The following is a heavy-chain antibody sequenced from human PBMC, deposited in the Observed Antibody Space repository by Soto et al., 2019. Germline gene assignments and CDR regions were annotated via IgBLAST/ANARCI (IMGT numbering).Heavy chain of an antibody. V-gene: IGHV1-69*01. Sequence: QVQLVQSGAEVKKPGSSVKVSCKASGGTFSSYAISWVRQAPGQGLEWLGGSIPIFGTANYAQKFQGRVTITADESPSTAYMELSSLRSEDTAVYYCARAYYDSSGYYPRGLDYWGQGTLVTVSS. J-gene: IGHJ4*02. CDR1: GGTFSSYA. CDR3: ARAYYDSSGYYPRGLDY. CDR2: SIPIFGTA. D-gene: IGHD3-22*01.